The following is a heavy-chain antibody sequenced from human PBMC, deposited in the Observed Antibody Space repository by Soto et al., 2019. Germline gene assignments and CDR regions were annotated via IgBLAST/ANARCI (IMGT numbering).Heavy chain of an antibody. CDR1: GYTFTGCY. CDR2: INPNTGGT. Sequence: ASVKVSCKASGYTFTGCYIHCVRQAPGQGLEWMGWINPNTGGTNYAQKFQGRVTMTRDTSFSTAYMELRALRSDDTAVYYCAREVGGSYSYFDYWGQGTLVTVSS. CDR3: AREVGGSYSYFDY. V-gene: IGHV1-2*02. J-gene: IGHJ4*02. D-gene: IGHD1-26*01.